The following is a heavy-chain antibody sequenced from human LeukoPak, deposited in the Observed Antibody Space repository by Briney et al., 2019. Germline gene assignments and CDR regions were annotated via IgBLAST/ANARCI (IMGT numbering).Heavy chain of an antibody. V-gene: IGHV4-59*01. CDR1: GGSISSCY. Sequence: PSETLSLTCAVSGGSISSCYWSWIRQPPGKGLEWIGYIYYSGSTNYNPSLKSRVTISVDTSKNQFSLKLSSVTAADTAVYYCAMGNYDFWSGYYTDYWGQGTLVTVSS. CDR2: IYYSGST. D-gene: IGHD3-3*01. J-gene: IGHJ4*02. CDR3: AMGNYDFWSGYYTDY.